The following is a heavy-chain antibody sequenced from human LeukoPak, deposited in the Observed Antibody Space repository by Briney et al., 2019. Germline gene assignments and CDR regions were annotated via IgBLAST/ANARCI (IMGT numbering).Heavy chain of an antibody. CDR2: IHSDREIT. D-gene: IGHD6-19*01. Sequence: GGSLRLSCAASGFTFSNYWMPWVRQAPGKGLEWVSRIHSDREITSYADSVKGRFTISRDNAKNTLYLQMNSLRAEDTAVYYCGERYSSGWYDSWGQGTLVTVSS. CDR1: GFTFSNYW. CDR3: GERYSSGWYDS. J-gene: IGHJ4*02. V-gene: IGHV3-74*01.